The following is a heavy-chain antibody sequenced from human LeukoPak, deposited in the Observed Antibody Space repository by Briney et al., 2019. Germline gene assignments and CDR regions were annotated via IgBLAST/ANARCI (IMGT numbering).Heavy chain of an antibody. D-gene: IGHD3-3*01. CDR1: GYTFTSYG. CDR2: ISAYNGNT. Sequence: ASVKVSCKASGYTFTSYGISWVRQAPGQGLEWMGWISAYNGNTNYAQKLQGRVTMTTDTSTSTAYMELRSLRSDDTAVYYCARDRDTYYDFWSGYSYYYYYGMDVWGQGTTVTVSS. J-gene: IGHJ6*02. CDR3: ARDRDTYYDFWSGYSYYYYYGMDV. V-gene: IGHV1-18*01.